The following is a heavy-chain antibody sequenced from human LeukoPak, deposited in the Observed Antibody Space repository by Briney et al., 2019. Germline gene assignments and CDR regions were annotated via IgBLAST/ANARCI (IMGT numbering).Heavy chain of an antibody. V-gene: IGHV5-51*01. J-gene: IGHJ3*02. CDR1: GYSLTSYW. CDR2: IYPGDSDT. D-gene: IGHD2-2*01. CDR3: ARPVVPAANAFDI. Sequence: GESLKISCKGSGYSLTSYWIGWVRQMPGKGLEWMGIIYPGDSDTRYSPSLQGQVTISADKSISTAYLQWSSLKASDTAMYYCARPVVPAANAFDIWGQGTMVTVSS.